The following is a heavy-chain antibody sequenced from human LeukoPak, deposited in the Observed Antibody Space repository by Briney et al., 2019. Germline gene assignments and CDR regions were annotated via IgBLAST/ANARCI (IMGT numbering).Heavy chain of an antibody. V-gene: IGHV1-69*05. CDR2: IIPIFGTA. D-gene: IGHD1-26*01. CDR3: ARGPWSSYYMDV. CDR1: GGTLSSYA. J-gene: IGHJ6*03. Sequence: ASVKVSCKASGGTLSSYAISWVRQAPGQGLEWMGGIIPIFGTANYAQKFQGRVTMTRNTSISTAYMELSSLRSEDTAVYYCARGPWSSYYMDVWGKGTTVTVSS.